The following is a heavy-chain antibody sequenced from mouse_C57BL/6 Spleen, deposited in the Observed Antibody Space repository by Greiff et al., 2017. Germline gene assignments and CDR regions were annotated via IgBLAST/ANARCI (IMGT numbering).Heavy chain of an antibody. CDR1: GYTFTDYY. CDR2: INPNNGGT. D-gene: IGHD1-2*01. J-gene: IGHJ3*01. CDR3: ARWITTASDWFAY. Sequence: EVQLQQSGPELVKPGASVKISCKASGYTFTDYYMNWVKQSHGKSLEWIGDINPNNGGTSYNQKFKGKATLTVDKSSSTAYMELRSLTSEDSAVYYCARWITTASDWFAYWGQGTLVTVSA. V-gene: IGHV1-26*01.